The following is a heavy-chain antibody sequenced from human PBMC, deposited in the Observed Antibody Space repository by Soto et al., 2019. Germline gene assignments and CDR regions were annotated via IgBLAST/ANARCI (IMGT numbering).Heavy chain of an antibody. Sequence: GGSLRLSCAASGFTFSSYGMHWVRQAPGKGLEWVAVISYDGSNKYYVDSVKGRFTISRDNSKNTLYLQMSSLRAEDTAVYYCTEDTSDYFDYWGQGTLVTVSS. CDR2: ISYDGSNK. V-gene: IGHV3-30*18. CDR1: GFTFSSYG. D-gene: IGHD1-26*01. J-gene: IGHJ4*02. CDR3: TEDTSDYFDY.